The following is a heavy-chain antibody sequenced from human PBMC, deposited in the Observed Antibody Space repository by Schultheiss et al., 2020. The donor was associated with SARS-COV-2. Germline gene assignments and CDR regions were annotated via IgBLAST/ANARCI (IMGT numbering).Heavy chain of an antibody. J-gene: IGHJ6*02. CDR2: IYYSGST. Sequence: SQTLSLTCIVSGDPISSGTYYWSWIRQPPGKGLEWIGYIYYSGSTYYNPSLKNRVTISVDTSKNQFSLNLNSVTAADTAVYYCARDGDYYHGLDVWGQGTTVTVSS. CDR1: GDPISSGTYY. V-gene: IGHV4-30-4*01. CDR3: ARDGDYYHGLDV. D-gene: IGHD4-17*01.